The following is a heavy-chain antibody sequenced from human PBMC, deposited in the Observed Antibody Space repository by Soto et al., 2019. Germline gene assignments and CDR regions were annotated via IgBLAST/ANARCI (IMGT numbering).Heavy chain of an antibody. V-gene: IGHV4-31*03. J-gene: IGHJ4*02. CDR2: IYYSGST. D-gene: IGHD4-17*01. CDR1: GGSISSGGY. CDR3: ARHWEEYGDSVLDY. Sequence: QVQLQESGPGLVKPSQTLSLTCTVSGGSISSGGYWSWIRQHPGKGLEWIGYIYYSGSTYYNASLESRVTISVDTSKNQFSLKLSSVTAADTAVYHCARHWEEYGDSVLDYWGQGTLVTVSS.